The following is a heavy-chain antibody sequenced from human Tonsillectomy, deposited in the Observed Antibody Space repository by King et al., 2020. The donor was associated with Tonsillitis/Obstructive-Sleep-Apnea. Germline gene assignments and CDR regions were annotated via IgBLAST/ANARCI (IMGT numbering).Heavy chain of an antibody. D-gene: IGHD4-17*01. CDR3: ARDSRYGDQYYYYYYMDV. V-gene: IGHV3-48*02. J-gene: IGHJ6*03. CDR2: ISSRSSTI. CDR1: GFTFSSYS. Sequence: VQLVESGGGLVQPGGSLRLSCAASGFTFSSYSMNWVRQAPGKGLEWVSYISSRSSTIYYADSVKGRFTISRDNGNNSLYLQMNSLRDEDTAVYYCARDSRYGDQYYYYYYMDVWGKGTTVTVSS.